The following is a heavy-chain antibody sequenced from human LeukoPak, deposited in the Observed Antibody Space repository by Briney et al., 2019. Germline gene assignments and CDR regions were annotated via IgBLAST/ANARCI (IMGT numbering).Heavy chain of an antibody. Sequence: PGGSLRLSCAASGFTFTSYAMSWVRQAPGKGLEWVSSIGGGGVDTYYADSVKGRFTISRDISKNTLYLQMNSLRVEDTAVYYCAKDHPTTGTTFDNWGRGTLVTVSS. CDR2: IGGGGVDT. D-gene: IGHD1-1*01. CDR3: AKDHPTTGTTFDN. J-gene: IGHJ4*02. V-gene: IGHV3-23*01. CDR1: GFTFTSYA.